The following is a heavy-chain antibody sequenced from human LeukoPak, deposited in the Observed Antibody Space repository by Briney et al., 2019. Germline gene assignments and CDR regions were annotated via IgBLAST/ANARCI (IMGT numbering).Heavy chain of an antibody. CDR3: ARVRYCSSTTCRGAFDI. D-gene: IGHD2-2*01. V-gene: IGHV3-72*01. J-gene: IGHJ3*02. Sequence: GGSLRLSCAASGFTFSDHYMDWVRQAPGKGLEWVGRTRNKANSYTTEYAASVKGRFTISRADSENSLYLQMNSLKTEDTAVYYCARVRYCSSTTCRGAFDIWAKGQWSPCLQ. CDR2: TRNKANSYTT. CDR1: GFTFSDHY.